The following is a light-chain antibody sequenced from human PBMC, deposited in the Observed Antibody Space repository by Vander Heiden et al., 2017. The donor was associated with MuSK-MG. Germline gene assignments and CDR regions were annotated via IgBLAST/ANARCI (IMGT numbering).Light chain of an antibody. J-gene: IGKJ2*01. CDR1: QGISSS. CDR2: AVS. V-gene: IGKV1D-8*03. CDR3: LQDDSFPLT. Sequence: VIWLIQSPSLRSASTGDRVTISCRKSQGISSSLAWYQQKPGKAPELPIYAVSTFQSQVPSRFSGKGSRRHFTLTISCLQCQDFATYFSLQDDSFPLTFGQGTKVEIK.